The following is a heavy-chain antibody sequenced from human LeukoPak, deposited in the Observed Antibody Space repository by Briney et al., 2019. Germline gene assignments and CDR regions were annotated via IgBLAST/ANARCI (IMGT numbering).Heavy chain of an antibody. D-gene: IGHD3-10*01. CDR2: INHSGST. J-gene: IGHJ6*04. CDR1: GGSFSGYY. Sequence: NPSETLSLTCAVYGGSFSGYYWSWIRQPPGKGLEWIGEINHSGSTNYNPSLKSRVTISVDTSKNQFSLKLSSVTAADTAVYYCARSPPFSLLRGAFEMDVWGKGTTVTISS. CDR3: ARSPPFSLLRGAFEMDV. V-gene: IGHV4-34*01.